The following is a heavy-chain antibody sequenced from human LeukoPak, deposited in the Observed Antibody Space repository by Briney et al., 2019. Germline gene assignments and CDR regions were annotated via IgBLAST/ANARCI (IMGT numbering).Heavy chain of an antibody. CDR3: ARSRSGYSYDHAAFEI. CDR2: IDYRGST. CDR1: GDSISTYY. J-gene: IGHJ3*02. Sequence: SETLSLTCTVSGDSISTYYWSWIRQPPGKGLEWIAYIDYRGSTTYNPSLRSRVTISVDTSRNQFSLKLYSVTAAGTAVYYCARSRSGYSYDHAAFEIWGQGTMVTVSS. D-gene: IGHD5-18*01. V-gene: IGHV4-59*01.